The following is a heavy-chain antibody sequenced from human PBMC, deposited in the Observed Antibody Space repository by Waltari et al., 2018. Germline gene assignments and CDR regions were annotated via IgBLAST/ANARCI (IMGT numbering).Heavy chain of an antibody. CDR2: ISGSGGST. D-gene: IGHD1-26*01. J-gene: IGHJ4*02. V-gene: IGHV3-23*01. CDR3: ATSWSPTTAFDY. CDR1: GFTTSSYA. Sequence: EVQLLESGGGLVQPGGSLRLYCAASGFTTSSYAMSRVPHAPGNVLEWVSAISGSGGSTSYADSVKGRFTTSRDNSKNTLYLQMNCLRAEDTAVYYFATSWSPTTAFDYWVQGTLVTVSS.